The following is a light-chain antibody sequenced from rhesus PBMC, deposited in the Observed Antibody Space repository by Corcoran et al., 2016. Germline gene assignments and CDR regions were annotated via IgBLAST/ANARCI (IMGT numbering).Light chain of an antibody. CDR1: QSSRSR. CDR3: QRYSSSPPT. CDR2: KGS. J-gene: IGKJ1*01. Sequence: DIQMTQSPSSLSASVGDTVTITCRGSQSSRSRLAWYQQKPGKAPKLLIYKGSSLQSGVPSRFSGSGSGTSFTLTIRSLPSEDFATYYCQRYSSSPPTFGQGTKVEV. V-gene: IGKV1-22*01.